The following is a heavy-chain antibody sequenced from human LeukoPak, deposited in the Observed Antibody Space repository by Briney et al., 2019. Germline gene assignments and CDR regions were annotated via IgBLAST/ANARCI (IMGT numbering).Heavy chain of an antibody. CDR1: GYTFTSYG. Sequence: GASVKVSCKASGYTFTSYGISWVRQAPGQGLEWMGWISAYNGNTNYAQKLQGRVTMTTDTSTSTAYMELRSLRSDDTAVYYCASTEWSRGYFDWPLFDYWGQGTLVTVSS. CDR3: ASTEWSRGYFDWPLFDY. D-gene: IGHD3-9*01. V-gene: IGHV1-18*04. J-gene: IGHJ4*02. CDR2: ISAYNGNT.